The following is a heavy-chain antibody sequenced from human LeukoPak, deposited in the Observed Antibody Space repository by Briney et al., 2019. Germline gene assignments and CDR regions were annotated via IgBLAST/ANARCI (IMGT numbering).Heavy chain of an antibody. J-gene: IGHJ4*02. CDR2: ITSSGTTT. CDR3: ASRPRTRTPYDY. CDR1: GFTFSDYY. Sequence: PAGTLRLSCAVSGFTFSDYYMSWIRQAPGKGLEWLSYITSSGTTTYYADSVKGRFTISRDNAKNSLYLQMNSLRAEDTALYYCASRPRTRTPYDYWGQGTRVTVSS. V-gene: IGHV3-11*01. D-gene: IGHD1-14*01.